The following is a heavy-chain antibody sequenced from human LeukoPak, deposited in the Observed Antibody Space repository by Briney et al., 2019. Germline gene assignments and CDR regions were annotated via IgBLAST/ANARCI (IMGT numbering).Heavy chain of an antibody. Sequence: ASVKVSCKASGYTFTGYYMHWVRQAPGQGLEWMGWINPNSGGTNYAQKFQGRVTMTRDTSISTAYMELSRLRSDDTAVYYCARDRGYCSGGSCFDAFDLWGQGTMVTVSS. CDR2: INPNSGGT. CDR3: ARDRGYCSGGSCFDAFDL. J-gene: IGHJ3*01. V-gene: IGHV1-2*02. CDR1: GYTFTGYY. D-gene: IGHD2-15*01.